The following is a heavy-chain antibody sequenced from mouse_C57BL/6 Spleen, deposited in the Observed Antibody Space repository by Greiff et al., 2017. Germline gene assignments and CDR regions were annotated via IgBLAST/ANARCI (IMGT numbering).Heavy chain of an antibody. D-gene: IGHD1-1*01. CDR3: ARHYCGSAFYWYFDV. V-gene: IGHV1-26*01. CDR1: GYTFTDYY. Sequence: VQLQQSGPELVKPGASVKISCKASGYTFTDYYMNWVKQSPGKSLEWIGDINPNNGGTSYNQKFKGKATLTVDKSSSTAYMELRSLTSEDSAAYDGARHYCGSAFYWYFDVWGTGTTVTVSS. CDR2: INPNNGGT. J-gene: IGHJ1*03.